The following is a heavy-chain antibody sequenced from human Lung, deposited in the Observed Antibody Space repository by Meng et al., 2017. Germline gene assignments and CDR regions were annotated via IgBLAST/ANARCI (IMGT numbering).Heavy chain of an antibody. Sequence: QGQLVQSGAEVKKPGVSVRVSCKASGYTFTNYDINWVRQATGQGLQWMGWMNPNSGNTGYAQKFQGRVTMTRNTSISTAYMELSSLRSEDTAVYYCATRNDGYDFDYWGQGTLVTVSS. CDR1: GYTFTNYD. D-gene: IGHD1-1*01. V-gene: IGHV1-8*01. CDR3: ATRNDGYDFDY. J-gene: IGHJ4*02. CDR2: MNPNSGNT.